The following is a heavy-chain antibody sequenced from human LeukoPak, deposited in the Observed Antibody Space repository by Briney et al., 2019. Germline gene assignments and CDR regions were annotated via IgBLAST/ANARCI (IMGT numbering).Heavy chain of an antibody. CDR3: ARCGSDYYDSSGYYYYFDY. CDR2: ISACNGNT. CDR1: GYTFTSYG. V-gene: IGHV1-18*01. J-gene: IGHJ4*02. D-gene: IGHD3-22*01. Sequence: ASVKVSCKASGYTFTSYGTSWVRQAPGQGLEWMGWISACNGNTNYAQKLQGRVTMTTDTSTSTAYMELRSLRSDDTAVYYCARCGSDYYDSSGYYYYFDYWGQGTLVTVSS.